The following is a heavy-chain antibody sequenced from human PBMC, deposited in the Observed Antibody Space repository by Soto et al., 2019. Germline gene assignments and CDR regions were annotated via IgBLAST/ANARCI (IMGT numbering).Heavy chain of an antibody. CDR2: ISSSSSTI. J-gene: IGHJ4*02. Sequence: GGSLRLSCAASGFTFSSYSMNWVRQAPGKGLEWISYISSSSSTIYYADSVKGRFTISRDNAKNSLYLQMNSLRAEDTAVYYCARDSMTTVVTSFDYWGQGTLVTVSS. V-gene: IGHV3-48*01. CDR3: ARDSMTTVVTSFDY. CDR1: GFTFSSYS. D-gene: IGHD4-17*01.